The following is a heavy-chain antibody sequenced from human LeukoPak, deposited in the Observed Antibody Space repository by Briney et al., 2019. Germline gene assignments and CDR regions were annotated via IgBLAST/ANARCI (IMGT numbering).Heavy chain of an antibody. D-gene: IGHD3-22*01. V-gene: IGHV3-48*04. Sequence: GGSLRLSCAASGFTFSSYSMNWVRQAPGKGLEWVSYISSSGSTIYYADSVKGRFTISRDNAKNSLYLQMNSLRAEDTAVHYCARERSGYWGDYWGQGTLVTVSS. CDR3: ARERSGYWGDY. CDR2: ISSSGSTI. CDR1: GFTFSSYS. J-gene: IGHJ4*02.